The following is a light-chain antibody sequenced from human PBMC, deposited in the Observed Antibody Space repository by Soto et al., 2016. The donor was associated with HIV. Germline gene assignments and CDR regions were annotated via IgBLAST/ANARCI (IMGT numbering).Light chain of an antibody. CDR1: SLRSYY. J-gene: IGLJ2*01. Sequence: SSELTQDPTVSMALRQTVKITCQGDSLRSYYASWYQQKPGQAPILVMYGKNIRPSGIPDRFSGSISGDTTSLIITGAQAEDEADYYCNCRDSSGNHPFGGGTRLTVL. CDR3: NCRDSSGNHP. V-gene: IGLV3-19*01. CDR2: GKN.